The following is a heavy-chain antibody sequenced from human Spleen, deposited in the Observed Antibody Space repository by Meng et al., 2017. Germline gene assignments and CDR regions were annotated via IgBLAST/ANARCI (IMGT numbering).Heavy chain of an antibody. D-gene: IGHD1-26*01. Sequence: QGQLQEVGPGLGQPAQILFLSCTACGRSIISGSNYLSSIRQYRGKCLEWIGYIYDSGSTAYKPSSKSLVTISVDTYKNQFSLKLSSVTDADTAVDYCARVGGSYADWYFDLWGRGTLVTVSS. CDR3: ARVGGSYADWYFDL. J-gene: IGHJ2*01. CDR2: IYDSGST. CDR1: GRSIISGSNY. V-gene: IGHV4-31*01.